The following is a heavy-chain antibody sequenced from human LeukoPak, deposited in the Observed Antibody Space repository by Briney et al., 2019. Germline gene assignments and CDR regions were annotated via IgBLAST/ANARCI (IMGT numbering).Heavy chain of an antibody. CDR3: ARGTTTTTLGY. J-gene: IGHJ4*02. V-gene: IGHV1-2*02. CDR2: INPNSGGT. D-gene: IGHD4-11*01. CDR1: GYTFSDFY. Sequence: ASVKVSCKASGYTFSDFYMHWVRQAPGQGLEWMGWINPNSGGTYYAQSSQGRVTMTRDTSISTAYMGLTRLRSDDTAVYYCARGTTTTTLGYWGQGTLVTVSS.